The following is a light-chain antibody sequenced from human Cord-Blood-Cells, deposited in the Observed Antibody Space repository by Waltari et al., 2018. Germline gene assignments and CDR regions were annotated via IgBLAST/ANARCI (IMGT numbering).Light chain of an antibody. CDR3: AAWDDSLNGPV. Sequence: QSVLTQPPSASGTPGQRVTISCSGSSSNIGSNTVTWYPQLPGTAPKLLIYSNNQRPSGVPDRFSGSKSGTSASLAISGLQSEDEADYYCAAWDDSLNGPVFGGGTKLTVL. CDR2: SNN. CDR1: SSNIGSNT. J-gene: IGLJ3*02. V-gene: IGLV1-44*01.